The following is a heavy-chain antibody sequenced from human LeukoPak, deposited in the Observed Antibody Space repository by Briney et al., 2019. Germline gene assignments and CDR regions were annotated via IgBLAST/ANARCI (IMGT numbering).Heavy chain of an antibody. J-gene: IGHJ4*02. CDR2: ITSNSGYV. Sequence: QSGGSLRLSCTVSGFIFEDYAMHWVRQVPGKGLEWVSSITSNSGYVAYADSVKGRFSISRDNAKNSLYLQMNSLRTEDVAVYYCVQDSYAISSSGSTFASWGQGTLVTVSS. CDR3: VQDSYAISSSGSTFAS. V-gene: IGHV3-9*03. CDR1: GFIFEDYA. D-gene: IGHD2-2*01.